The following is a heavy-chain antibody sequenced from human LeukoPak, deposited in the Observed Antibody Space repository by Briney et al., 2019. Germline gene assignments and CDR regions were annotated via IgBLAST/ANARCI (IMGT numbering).Heavy chain of an antibody. D-gene: IGHD5-24*01. J-gene: IGHJ6*02. CDR2: ISSSSSYI. CDR3: ARDLEVATIDYYYGMDV. V-gene: IGHV3-21*01. CDR1: GFTFSSYS. Sequence: PGGSLRLSCAASGFTFSSYSMNWVRQAPGKGLEWVPSISSSSSYIYYADSVKGRFTISRDNAKNSLYLQMNSLRAEDTAVYYCARDLEVATIDYYYGMDVWGQGTTVTVSS.